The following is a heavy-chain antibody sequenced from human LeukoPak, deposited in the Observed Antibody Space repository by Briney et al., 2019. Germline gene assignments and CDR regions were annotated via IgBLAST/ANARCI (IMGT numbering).Heavy chain of an antibody. D-gene: IGHD3-9*01. V-gene: IGHV3-30*18. Sequence: GGSLRLSCAASGFTFSSYGMHWVRQAPGKGLEWVAVISYDGSNKYYADSVKGRFTISRDNSKNTLYLQMNSLRAEDTAVYYCAKDDILTGYRGFDYWGQGTLVTVSS. CDR3: AKDDILTGYRGFDY. CDR1: GFTFSSYG. J-gene: IGHJ4*02. CDR2: ISYDGSNK.